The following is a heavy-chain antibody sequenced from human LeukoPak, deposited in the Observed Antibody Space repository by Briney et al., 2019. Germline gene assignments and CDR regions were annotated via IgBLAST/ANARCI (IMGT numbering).Heavy chain of an antibody. V-gene: IGHV3-7*01. CDR1: GFTFRSHW. CDR3: ATISAQTFDI. D-gene: IGHD5-24*01. Sequence: GGSLRLSCVGSGFTFRSHWVNWVRQSPGKGLEWVANIKPDGIDKYYGDSARGRFTVSRDNAKNSAFLQMNSLRAEDTAIYYCATISAQTFDIWGQGTLVSVSS. CDR2: IKPDGIDK. J-gene: IGHJ3*02.